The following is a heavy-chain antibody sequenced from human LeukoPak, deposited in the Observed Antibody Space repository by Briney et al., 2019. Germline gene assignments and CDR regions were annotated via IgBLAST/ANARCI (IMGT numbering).Heavy chain of an antibody. Sequence: GGSLRLSCAASGFTFSSYGMNWVRQAPGKGLEWVSYISSSSSTYYADSVKGRFTISRDNAKNSLYLQMNSLRDEDTAVYSCVRGMGAIDYWGQGTLVTVSS. CDR3: VRGMGAIDY. CDR1: GFTFSSYG. V-gene: IGHV3-48*02. CDR2: ISSSSST. D-gene: IGHD4/OR15-4a*01. J-gene: IGHJ4*02.